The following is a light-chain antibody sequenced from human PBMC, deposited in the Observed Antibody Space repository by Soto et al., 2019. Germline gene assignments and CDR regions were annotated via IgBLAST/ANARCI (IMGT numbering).Light chain of an antibody. J-gene: IGKJ1*01. Sequence: EIVLTPSPGTLSLSPGERATLSCRASQSVSNNYLAWYQQKPGQAPRLLIYGASNRATGIPDRFSGSWSGTDFTLTISRLEPEDFAVYYCQQYGSSGTFGQGTKVDIK. CDR3: QQYGSSGT. CDR2: GAS. CDR1: QSVSNNY. V-gene: IGKV3-20*01.